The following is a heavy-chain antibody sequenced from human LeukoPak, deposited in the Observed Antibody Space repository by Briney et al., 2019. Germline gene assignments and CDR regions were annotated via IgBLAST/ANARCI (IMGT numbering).Heavy chain of an antibody. J-gene: IGHJ4*02. Sequence: GGSLRLSCTASGFTFSTYDMSWVRQAPGKGLEWVSTVRVNGRSTYYADSVKGRFTISRDNSKNTLYLQMNSLRAEDTAVYYCAKDLITMIVDFDYWGQGTLVTVSS. CDR3: AKDLITMIVDFDY. CDR1: GFTFSTYD. V-gene: IGHV3-23*01. CDR2: VRVNGRST. D-gene: IGHD3-22*01.